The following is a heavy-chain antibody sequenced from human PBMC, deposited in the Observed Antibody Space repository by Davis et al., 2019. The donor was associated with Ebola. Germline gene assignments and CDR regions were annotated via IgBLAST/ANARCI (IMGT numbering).Heavy chain of an antibody. V-gene: IGHV1-2*02. D-gene: IGHD6-19*01. CDR2: INPNSGGT. Sequence: ASVKVSCKASGYTFTGYYLHWVRQAPGQGLEWMGWINPNSGGTNYAQKFQGRVTMTRDTSISTAYMELSRLRSDGTAVYYCARCGIGEQWPDYWGQGTLVTVSS. CDR3: ARCGIGEQWPDY. J-gene: IGHJ4*02. CDR1: GYTFTGYY.